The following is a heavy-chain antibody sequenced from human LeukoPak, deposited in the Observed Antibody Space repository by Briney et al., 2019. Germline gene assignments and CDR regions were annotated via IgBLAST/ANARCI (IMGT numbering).Heavy chain of an antibody. D-gene: IGHD3-9*01. CDR2: ISAYNGNT. CDR1: GYTFTSYG. Sequence: ASVTVSCKASGYTFTSYGISWVRQATGQGLEWMGWISAYNGNTNYAQKLQGRVTMTTDTSTSTAYMELRSLRSDHTAVYYCARDLDYPEDPTGYETNSPFDYWGQGTLVTVSS. V-gene: IGHV1-18*01. CDR3: ARDLDYPEDPTGYETNSPFDY. J-gene: IGHJ4*02.